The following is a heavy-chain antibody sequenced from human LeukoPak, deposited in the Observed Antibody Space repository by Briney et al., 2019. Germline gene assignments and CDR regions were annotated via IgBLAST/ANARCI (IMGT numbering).Heavy chain of an antibody. J-gene: IGHJ4*02. CDR3: ARAASVPEFDY. V-gene: IGHV4-30-4*01. CDR2: IYYSGST. Sequence: PSETLSLTCTVSGGSISSGDYYWSWIRQPPGKGLEWIGYIYYSGSTYYNPSLKSRVTITVDTSKNQFSLKLSSVTAADTAVYYCARAASVPEFDYWGQGTLVTVSS. CDR1: GGSISSGDYY. D-gene: IGHD2-2*01.